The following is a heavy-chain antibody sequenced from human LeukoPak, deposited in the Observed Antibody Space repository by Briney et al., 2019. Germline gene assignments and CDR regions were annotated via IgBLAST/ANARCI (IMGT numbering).Heavy chain of an antibody. J-gene: IGHJ2*01. CDR3: ARQGPDGYTWVNWYFDL. CDR2: IDGADDP. D-gene: IGHD5-24*01. CDR1: GFSLTPSGRA. V-gene: IGHV2-5*02. Sequence: SGPTQVNPTHTLTLTCTFSGFSLTPSGRAVGWNRHPPGKALEWIALIDGADDPRYNPGLQTRVTITADPSRNQVVLTMTEMDPVDTATYYCARQGPDGYTWVNWYFDLWGLGTLVTVSS.